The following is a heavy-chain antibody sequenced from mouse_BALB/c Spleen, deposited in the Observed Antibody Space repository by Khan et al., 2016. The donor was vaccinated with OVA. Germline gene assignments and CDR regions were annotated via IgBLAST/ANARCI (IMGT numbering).Heavy chain of an antibody. CDR1: GYTFTSNT. CDR3: ARRTTAYAMDY. D-gene: IGHD1-2*01. CDR2: INPSSGYT. Sequence: QVQLQQSGAEPARPGASVKMSCKASGYTFTSNTMHWVKQRPGQGLEWIGYINPSSGYTYYNQKLNDMATLPADKSSSTAYMQLSSLTSEDSAVYYCARRTTAYAMDYWGQGTSVTVSS. V-gene: IGHV1-4*01. J-gene: IGHJ4*01.